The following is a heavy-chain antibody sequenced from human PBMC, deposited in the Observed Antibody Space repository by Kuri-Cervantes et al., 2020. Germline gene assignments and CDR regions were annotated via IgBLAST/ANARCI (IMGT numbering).Heavy chain of an antibody. D-gene: IGHD3-10*01. CDR2: MNPNSGNT. CDR3: ARGCGSGGNCFDP. J-gene: IGHJ5*02. Sequence: ASVKVSCKASGYTFTSYAMNWVRQAPGQGLEWMGWMNPNSGNTGYAQKFQGRVTMTRNISISTAYMELSSLRSEDTAVYYCARGCGSGGNCFDPWGQGTLVTVSS. V-gene: IGHV1-8*02. CDR1: GYTFTSYA.